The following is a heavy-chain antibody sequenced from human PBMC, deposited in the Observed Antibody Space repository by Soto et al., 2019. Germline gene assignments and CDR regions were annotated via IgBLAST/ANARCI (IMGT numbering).Heavy chain of an antibody. CDR1: GFTFSNYR. J-gene: IGHJ4*02. CDR3: ARDHINGWKFDY. Sequence: AGSLRLSCAASGFTFSNYRMSWVRQAPGKGQEWVANRKQDGSQNYYVDSVKGRFTTSRDNTKNSFYLQMTSLRAEDTAVYYCARDHINGWKFDYWGRGTLVTVSS. V-gene: IGHV3-7*01. D-gene: IGHD6-19*01. CDR2: RKQDGSQN.